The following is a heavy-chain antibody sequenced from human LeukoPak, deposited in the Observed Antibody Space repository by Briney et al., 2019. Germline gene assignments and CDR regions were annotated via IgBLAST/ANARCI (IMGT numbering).Heavy chain of an antibody. Sequence: ASVKVSCKASGYTFTSYYMHWVRQAPGQGLEWMGIINPSGGSTSYAQKFQGRVTMTEDTSTDTAYMELSSLRSEDTAVYYCATAQPDIVVVPAAIRWRSLNWFDPWGQGTLVTVSS. CDR3: ATAQPDIVVVPAAIRWRSLNWFDP. V-gene: IGHV1-46*01. D-gene: IGHD2-2*02. CDR2: INPSGGST. CDR1: GYTFTSYY. J-gene: IGHJ5*02.